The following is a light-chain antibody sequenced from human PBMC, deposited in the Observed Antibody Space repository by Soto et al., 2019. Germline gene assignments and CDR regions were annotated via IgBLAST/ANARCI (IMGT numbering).Light chain of an antibody. CDR2: EVT. CDR3: SSHAGINNVV. J-gene: IGLJ3*02. CDR1: SSDVGGYNY. V-gene: IGLV2-8*01. Sequence: QSALTQPPSASGSPGQSVTISCTGTSSDVGGYNYVSWYQQHPAKAPKLMIYEVTRRPSGVPDRFSGSKSGNTASLTVSGLQAEDEADYYCSSHAGINNVVFGGGTKLTLL.